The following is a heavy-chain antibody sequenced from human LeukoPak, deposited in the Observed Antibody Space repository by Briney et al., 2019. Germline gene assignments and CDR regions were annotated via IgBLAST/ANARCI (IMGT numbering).Heavy chain of an antibody. J-gene: IGHJ4*02. V-gene: IGHV3-11*01. CDR1: GFTFSDHY. D-gene: IGHD3-16*02. CDR3: ARGVRFRGGHRYAAPDFYY. CDR2: ISPDGSTI. Sequence: GGSLRLSCAASGFTFSDHYMNWVRRAPGKGLEWVSYISPDGSTIYYADSVKGRFTISRDNAKNSLSLQMNSPRAEDTAIYYCARGVRFRGGHRYAAPDFYYWGQGTRGTVSS.